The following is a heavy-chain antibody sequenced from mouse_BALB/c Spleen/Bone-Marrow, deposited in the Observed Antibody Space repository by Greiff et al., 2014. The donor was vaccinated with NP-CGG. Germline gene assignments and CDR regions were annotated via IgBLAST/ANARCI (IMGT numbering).Heavy chain of an antibody. J-gene: IGHJ3*01. CDR3: ASMITTAWFAY. Sequence: VQLVESGPGLVAPSQSLSITCTVSGFSLTSYGVHWVRQPPGKGLEWLGVIWAGGSTNYNSALMSRLSISKDNSKSQVFLKMNSLQTDGTTMYYCASMITTAWFAYWGQGTLVTVSA. CDR1: GFSLTSYG. CDR2: IWAGGST. V-gene: IGHV2-9*02. D-gene: IGHD2-4*01.